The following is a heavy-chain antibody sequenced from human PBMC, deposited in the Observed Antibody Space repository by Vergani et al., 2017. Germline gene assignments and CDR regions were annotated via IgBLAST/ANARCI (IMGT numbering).Heavy chain of an antibody. D-gene: IGHD2/OR15-2a*01. J-gene: IGHJ6*02. CDR1: GGSVRTSIGYY. CDR2: IFSSGTT. V-gene: IGHV4-61*02. CDR3: ARGKCNSGDYYYYYGLDV. Sequence: QVQLQESGPGLVKPSQTLSLSCTVSGGSVRTSIGYYWTWIRQPAGKTLEWIGEIFSSGTTNYNPSFKSRVTIFLDTSKSQFSLKVTSVTAADTAVYFCARGKCNSGDYYYYYGLDVWGQGTTATVSS.